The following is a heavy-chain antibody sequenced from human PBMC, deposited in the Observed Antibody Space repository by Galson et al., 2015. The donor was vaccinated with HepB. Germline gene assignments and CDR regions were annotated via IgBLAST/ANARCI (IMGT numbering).Heavy chain of an antibody. CDR1: GFSLSTYGVG. CDR2: IYWNDDK. Sequence: PALVKPTQTLTLTCTFSGFSLSTYGVGVGWIRQPPGKALEWLALIYWNDDKLYSPSLRSRLTITKDTSKNQVVLTMTNMDPVDTATYYCARSPRGELTTGWFDPWGQGTLVTVSS. D-gene: IGHD4-11*01. CDR3: ARSPRGELTTGWFDP. J-gene: IGHJ5*02. V-gene: IGHV2-5*01.